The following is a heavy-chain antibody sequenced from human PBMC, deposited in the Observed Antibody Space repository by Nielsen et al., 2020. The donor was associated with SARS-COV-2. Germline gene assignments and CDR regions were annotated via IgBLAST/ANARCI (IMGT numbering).Heavy chain of an antibody. CDR2: IYSSGTYT. CDR3: ARSTPYGTTWYGALDS. V-gene: IGHV3-21*04. Sequence: GESLKISCAASGLSLRSYTMHWVRQAPGKGLEWVSSIYSSGTYTNYADFVKGRFTTSTDTSRTTLYLQMTSLRAEDTAIYYCARSTPYGTTWYGALDSWGQGTLVSVSS. J-gene: IGHJ4*02. D-gene: IGHD6-13*01. CDR1: GLSLRSYT.